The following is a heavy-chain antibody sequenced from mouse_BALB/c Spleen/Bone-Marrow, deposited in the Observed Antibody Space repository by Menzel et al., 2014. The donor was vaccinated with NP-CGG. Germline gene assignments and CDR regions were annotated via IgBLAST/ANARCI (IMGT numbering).Heavy chain of an antibody. CDR2: INPTNGST. CDR3: ARGPWYFDV. V-gene: IGHV1S81*02. J-gene: IGHJ1*01. CDR1: GYTFTSYW. Sequence: QVQLQQSGAELVRPGLSVKLSCKASGYTFTSYWMHWIKQRPEQGLERIGEINPTNGSTNYNEEFKTKATLTVDKSSSTAYMQLSSVTSEDSAVYYCARGPWYFDVWGAGATVTVSS.